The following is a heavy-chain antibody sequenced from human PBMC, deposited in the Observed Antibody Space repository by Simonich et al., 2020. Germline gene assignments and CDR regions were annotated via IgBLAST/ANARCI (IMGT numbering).Heavy chain of an antibody. CDR1: GYSISSGYY. D-gene: IGHD6-13*01. Sequence: QVQLQESGPGLVKPSETLSLTCAVSGYSISSGYYWGWIRQPPGKGLVWIGSIYHKGSTYYNPSLKSRVTRSVDTSKNQFSLKLSSVTAADTAVYYCARVGYSNYYYYGMDVWGQGTTVTVSS. CDR2: IYHKGST. CDR3: ARVGYSNYYYYGMDV. J-gene: IGHJ6*02. V-gene: IGHV4-38-2*01.